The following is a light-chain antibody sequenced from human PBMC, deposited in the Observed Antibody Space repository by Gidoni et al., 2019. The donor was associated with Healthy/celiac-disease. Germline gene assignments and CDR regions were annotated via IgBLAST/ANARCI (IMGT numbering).Light chain of an antibody. CDR2: EDT. V-gene: IGLV3-1*01. CDR3: QARDGNTEV. CDR1: ELGDKY. J-gene: IGLJ1*01. Sequence: SFELTQPPSVSVSPGQTATITCSGDELGDKYASWFQQQPGQSPILIIYEDTKRPSGIPERFSGSNSGNTATLTISETQTIDEADYYWQARDGNTEVFGTGTKVTVL.